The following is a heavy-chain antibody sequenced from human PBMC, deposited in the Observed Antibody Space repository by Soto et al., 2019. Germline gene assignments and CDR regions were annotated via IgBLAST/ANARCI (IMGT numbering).Heavy chain of an antibody. CDR1: CGSISSGGYY. Sequence: TSETLSLTCTFSCGSISSGGYYWSWIRQDPGKGLEWIGYIYYSGSTYYNPSLKSRVTISVDTSKNQFSLKLSSVTAADTAVYYCARERNIVVVPAAMPVAFDIWGQGTMVTVSS. V-gene: IGHV4-31*03. CDR2: IYYSGST. D-gene: IGHD2-2*01. CDR3: ARERNIVVVPAAMPVAFDI. J-gene: IGHJ3*02.